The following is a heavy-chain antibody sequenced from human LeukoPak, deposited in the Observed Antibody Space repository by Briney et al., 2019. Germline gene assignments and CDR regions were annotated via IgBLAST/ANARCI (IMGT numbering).Heavy chain of an antibody. CDR2: ISSSSSTI. J-gene: IGHJ4*02. Sequence: GGSLRLSCAASGFTFSSYAMSWVRQAPGKGLEWVSYISSSSSTIYYADSVKGRFTISRDNAKNSLYLQMNSLRAEDTAVYYCARSGSIVGAYHPLDYWGQGTLVTVSS. CDR3: ARSGSIVGAYHPLDY. V-gene: IGHV3-48*04. CDR1: GFTFSSYA. D-gene: IGHD1-26*01.